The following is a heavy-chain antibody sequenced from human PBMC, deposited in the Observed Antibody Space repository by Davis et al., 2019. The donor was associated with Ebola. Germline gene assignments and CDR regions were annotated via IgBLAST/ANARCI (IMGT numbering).Heavy chain of an antibody. D-gene: IGHD3-3*01. CDR2: IYSGGST. Sequence: GGSLRLSCAASGFTVSSNYMSWVRQAPGKGLEWVSVIYSGGSTYYADSVKGRFTISRDNSKNTLYLQMNSLRAEDTAVYYCARAVLWSGYEWFDPWGQRTLVTVSS. CDR3: ARAVLWSGYEWFDP. CDR1: GFTVSSNY. J-gene: IGHJ5*02. V-gene: IGHV3-53*01.